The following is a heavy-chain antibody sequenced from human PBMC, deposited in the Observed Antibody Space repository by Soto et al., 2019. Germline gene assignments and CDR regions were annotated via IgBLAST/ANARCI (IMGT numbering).Heavy chain of an antibody. CDR1: GFTFSSYG. V-gene: IGHV3-33*01. CDR2: IWYDGSNK. CDR3: ARGRGGYCSSTSCAPPTFDY. D-gene: IGHD2-2*01. Sequence: QVQLVESGGGVVQPGRSLRLSCAASGFTFSSYGMHWVRQAPGKGLEWVAVIWYDGSNKYYADSVKGRFTISRDNSKNALYLQMNRLRAEDTAVYYCARGRGGYCSSTSCAPPTFDYWGQGTLVTVSS. J-gene: IGHJ4*02.